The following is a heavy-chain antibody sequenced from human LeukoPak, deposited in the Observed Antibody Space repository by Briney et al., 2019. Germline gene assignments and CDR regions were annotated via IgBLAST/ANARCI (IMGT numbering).Heavy chain of an antibody. Sequence: GGSLRLSCAASGFTFSSYAMSWVRQAPGKGLEWVSAISGSGGSAYYADSVKGRFTISRDNSKNTLYLQMNSLRAEDTAVYYCAKDVLRYFEGYYFDYWGQGTLVTVSS. CDR2: ISGSGGSA. D-gene: IGHD3-9*01. CDR1: GFTFSSYA. J-gene: IGHJ4*02. V-gene: IGHV3-23*01. CDR3: AKDVLRYFEGYYFDY.